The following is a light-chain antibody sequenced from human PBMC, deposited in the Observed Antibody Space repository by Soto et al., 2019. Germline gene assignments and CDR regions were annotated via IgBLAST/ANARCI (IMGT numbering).Light chain of an antibody. CDR2: DVT. Sequence: QSVLTQPASVSVSPGHSSTICCTGTNRDVGGYNYVSWYQHHPGQAPKLIIYDVTNRLSGVSHPFSGSKSGNTASLTISGLLPEDEADYYCSSYTTSNTRQIVFGTGTKVTVL. CDR3: SSYTTSNTRQIV. CDR1: NRDVGGYNY. J-gene: IGLJ1*01. V-gene: IGLV2-14*03.